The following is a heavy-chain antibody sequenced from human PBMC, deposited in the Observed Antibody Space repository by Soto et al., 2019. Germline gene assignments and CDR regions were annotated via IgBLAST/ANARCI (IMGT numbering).Heavy chain of an antibody. CDR2: INPNSGGT. D-gene: IGHD6-19*01. CDR1: GYTFTGYY. V-gene: IGHV1-2*04. J-gene: IGHJ4*02. Sequence: QVQLVQSGAEVKKPGASVKVSCKASGYTFTGYYMHWVRQAPGQGLEWMGWINPNSGGTNYAQKLQGWVTMTRDTSISTAYMELSRLRSDDTAVYYCARVEEWLGTFDCWGQGTLVTVSS. CDR3: ARVEEWLGTFDC.